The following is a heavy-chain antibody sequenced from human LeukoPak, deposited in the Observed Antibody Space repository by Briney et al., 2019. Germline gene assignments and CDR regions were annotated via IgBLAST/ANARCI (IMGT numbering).Heavy chain of an antibody. CDR2: ISYDGSNK. Sequence: PGGSLRLSCEASGFTFSSNNIHWVRQAPGKGLEWVAVISYDGSNKYYADSVKGRFTISRDNSKNTLYLQMNSLRAEDTAVYYCARDGDYGDYYAFDIWGQGTMVTVSS. D-gene: IGHD4-17*01. J-gene: IGHJ3*02. CDR3: ARDGDYGDYYAFDI. CDR1: GFTFSSNN. V-gene: IGHV3-30-3*01.